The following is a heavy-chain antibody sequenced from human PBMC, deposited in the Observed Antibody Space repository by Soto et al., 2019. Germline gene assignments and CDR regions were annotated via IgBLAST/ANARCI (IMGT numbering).Heavy chain of an antibody. J-gene: IGHJ6*03. D-gene: IGHD3-3*01. CDR2: IYYSGST. CDR3: ARSIPFDFWSGYYTYYYYYMDV. Sequence: SETLSLTCTVSGGSISSYYWSWIRQPPGKGLEWIGYIYYSGSTNYNPSLKSRVTISVDTSKNQFSLKLSSVTAADTAVYYCARSIPFDFWSGYYTYYYYYMDVGGKGTTVTVSS. CDR1: GGSISSYY. V-gene: IGHV4-59*01.